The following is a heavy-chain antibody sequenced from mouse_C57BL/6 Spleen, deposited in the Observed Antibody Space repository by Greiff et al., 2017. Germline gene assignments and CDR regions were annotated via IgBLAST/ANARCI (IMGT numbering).Heavy chain of an antibody. Sequence: EVQLQESGGGLVKPGGSLKLSCAASGFTFSDYGMHWVRQAPEKGLEWVAYISSGSSTIYYADTVKGRFTISRDNAKNTLFLQMTSLRSEDTAMYYCASHYDYDVAWFAYWGQGTLVTVSA. CDR2: ISSGSSTI. J-gene: IGHJ3*01. CDR1: GFTFSDYG. D-gene: IGHD2-4*01. V-gene: IGHV5-17*01. CDR3: ASHYDYDVAWFAY.